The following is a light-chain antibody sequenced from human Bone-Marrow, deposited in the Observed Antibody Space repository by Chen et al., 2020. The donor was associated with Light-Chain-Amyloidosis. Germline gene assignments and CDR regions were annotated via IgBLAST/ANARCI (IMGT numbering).Light chain of an antibody. Sequence: SYVLTQPASVSVAPGQTATIACGGNNIGSTSVHWYQQTPGQAPLLVVYYDSDRPSGIPERLSGSHSGNTATLTISRVEAGDEADYYCQVWDRSSDRPVFGGGTKLTVL. CDR2: YDS. J-gene: IGLJ3*02. CDR3: QVWDRSSDRPV. V-gene: IGLV3-21*02. CDR1: NIGSTS.